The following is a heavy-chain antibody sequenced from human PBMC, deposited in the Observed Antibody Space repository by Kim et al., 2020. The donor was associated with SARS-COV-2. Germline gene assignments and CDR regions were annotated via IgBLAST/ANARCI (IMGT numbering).Heavy chain of an antibody. CDR2: ISGSGGTK. V-gene: IGHV3-23*01. CDR3: AKDLDSSGYHPFDY. J-gene: IGHJ4*02. D-gene: IGHD3-22*01. Sequence: GGSLRLSCAASGFTFTSYAMSWVRQAPGKGLEWVSAISGSGGTKYYADSVKGRFTISRDNAKNTVYMQMNSLRPEDTAVYYCAKDLDSSGYHPFDYWGRGPLVTVSS. CDR1: GFTFTSYA.